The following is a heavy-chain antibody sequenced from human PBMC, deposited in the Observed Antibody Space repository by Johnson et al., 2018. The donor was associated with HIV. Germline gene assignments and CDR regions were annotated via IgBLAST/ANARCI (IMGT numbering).Heavy chain of an antibody. CDR3: ARGRYDSSGPGVAFDI. J-gene: IGHJ3*02. CDR2: ITYAGGNK. CDR1: GFPFSSYG. Sequence: QVQLLESGGGVVQPGGSLRLSCAASGFPFSSYGIHWVRQAPGKGLAWVAFITYAGGNKYYADAVKGRFTISRDNSMNTLYLQRNSLRAEDTAVYYCARGRYDSSGPGVAFDIWGQGTMVTVSS. V-gene: IGHV3-30*19. D-gene: IGHD3-22*01.